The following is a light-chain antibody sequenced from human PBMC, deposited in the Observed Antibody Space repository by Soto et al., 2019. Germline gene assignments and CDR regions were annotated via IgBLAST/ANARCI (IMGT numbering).Light chain of an antibody. Sequence: EIVLTQSPATLSLSPGDIATLSCRASQIVSQYLAWYQQKPGQDPRLLIHDASNRATGIPARFSGSGSGTDFTLTISSLEPEDFGVYYCQQRSNWPQITFGGGTKVEIK. V-gene: IGKV3-11*01. J-gene: IGKJ4*01. CDR1: QIVSQY. CDR2: DAS. CDR3: QQRSNWPQIT.